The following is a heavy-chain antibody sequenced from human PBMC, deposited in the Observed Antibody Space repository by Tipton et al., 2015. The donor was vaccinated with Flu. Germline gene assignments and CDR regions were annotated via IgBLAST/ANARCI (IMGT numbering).Heavy chain of an antibody. D-gene: IGHD3-10*01. CDR1: GGSISSSSHH. V-gene: IGHV4-39*07. J-gene: IGHJ6*02. CDR2: MFHSGST. Sequence: TLSLTCTVSGGSISSSSHHWGWIRQPPGKGLEWIGCMFHSGSTYYNPSLKSRVTISLDTSKNQFSLKLSSVTAADTAVYYCARASFYGSGTLHGMDVWGQGTTVTVSS. CDR3: ARASFYGSGTLHGMDV.